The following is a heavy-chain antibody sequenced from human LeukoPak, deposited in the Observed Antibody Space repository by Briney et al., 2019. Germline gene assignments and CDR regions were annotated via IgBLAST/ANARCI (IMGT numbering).Heavy chain of an antibody. CDR3: ARVWVGATSDY. D-gene: IGHD1-26*01. CDR1: GGSITIYY. V-gene: IGHV4-4*07. CDR2: IYTSGST. J-gene: IGHJ4*02. Sequence: PSETLSLTCTVSGGSITIYYWSWIRQPAGKGLEWIGRIYTSGSTYYNPSLKSRVTISVDTSKNQFSLKLSSVTAADTAVYYCARVWVGATSDYWGQGTLVTVSS.